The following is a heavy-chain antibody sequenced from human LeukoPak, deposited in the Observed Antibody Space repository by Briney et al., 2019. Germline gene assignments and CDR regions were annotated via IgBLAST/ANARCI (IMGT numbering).Heavy chain of an antibody. CDR3: ARASPNYDSSGYYYPPRPFDY. CDR1: GGSLSSYY. V-gene: IGHV4-59*01. D-gene: IGHD3-22*01. J-gene: IGHJ4*02. Sequence: PSETLSLTCTVSGGSLSSYYWSWIRQPPGKGLEWIGYIYYSGSTNYNPSLKSRVTISVDTSKNQFSLKLSSVTAADTAVYYCARASPNYDSSGYYYPPRPFDYWGQGTLVTVSS. CDR2: IYYSGST.